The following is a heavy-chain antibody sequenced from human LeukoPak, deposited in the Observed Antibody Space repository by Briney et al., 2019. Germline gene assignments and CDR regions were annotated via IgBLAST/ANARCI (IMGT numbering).Heavy chain of an antibody. CDR3: ARGGGSIRHSYYYYVDV. CDR2: ITWNGEII. CDR1: GFTFDDYG. Sequence: GRSLRLSCAASGFTFDDYGMSWVRQAPGKGLEWVSGITWNGEIIDYAASVKGRFTISRDNAKNSLYLRMNSLRDEDTALYYCARGGGSIRHSYYYYVDVWGKGTTVTVSS. V-gene: IGHV3-20*04. D-gene: IGHD2-15*01. J-gene: IGHJ6*03.